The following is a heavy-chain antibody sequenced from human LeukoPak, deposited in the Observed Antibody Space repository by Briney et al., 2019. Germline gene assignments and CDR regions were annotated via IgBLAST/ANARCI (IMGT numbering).Heavy chain of an antibody. CDR2: IIPIFGTA. CDR1: GGTFSSYA. Sequence: GSSVKVSCKASGGTFSSYAISWVRQAPGQGLEWMGGIIPIFGTANYAQKFQGRVTITADKSTSTAYMELRSLRSDDTAVYYCARETTTVTTWGYWGQGTLVTVSS. D-gene: IGHD4-17*01. V-gene: IGHV1-69*06. J-gene: IGHJ4*02. CDR3: ARETTTVTTWGY.